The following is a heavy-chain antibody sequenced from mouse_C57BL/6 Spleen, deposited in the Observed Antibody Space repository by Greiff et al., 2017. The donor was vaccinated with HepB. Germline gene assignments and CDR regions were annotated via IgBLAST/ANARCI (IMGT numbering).Heavy chain of an antibody. CDR2: ISDGGSYT. CDR3: ARALFITTVVALDY. J-gene: IGHJ2*01. D-gene: IGHD1-1*01. V-gene: IGHV5-4*01. CDR1: GFTFSSYA. Sequence: EVQGVESGGGLVKPGGSLKLSCAASGFTFSSYAMSWVRQTPEKRLEWVATISDGGSYTYYPDNVKGRFTISRDNAKNNLYLQMSHLKSEDTAMYYCARALFITTVVALDYWGQGTTLTVSS.